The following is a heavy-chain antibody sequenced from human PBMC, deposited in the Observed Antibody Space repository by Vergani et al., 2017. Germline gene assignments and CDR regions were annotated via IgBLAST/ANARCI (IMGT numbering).Heavy chain of an antibody. CDR1: GFTFSSYT. J-gene: IGHJ4*02. V-gene: IGHV3-23*01. Sequence: EVQLLESGGGLVQPGGSLRLSCAASGFTFSSYTMSWVRQAPGKGLEWVSAISGSGGSTYYADSVKGRFTISRDNSKNTLYLQMNSLRAEDTAVYYCAKDREDSSSLFDYWGQGTLVTVSS. CDR3: AKDREDSSSLFDY. D-gene: IGHD6-6*01. CDR2: ISGSGGST.